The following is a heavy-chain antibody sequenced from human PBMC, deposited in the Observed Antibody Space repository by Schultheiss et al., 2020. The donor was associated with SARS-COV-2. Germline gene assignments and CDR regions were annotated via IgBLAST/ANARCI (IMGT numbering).Heavy chain of an antibody. J-gene: IGHJ3*02. D-gene: IGHD6-13*01. CDR1: GGSVSSGSSY. Sequence: SETLSLTCTVTGGSVSSGSSYWSWIRQPPGKGLEWIGYIYYSGSTYYNPSLKSRVTISVDTSKNQFSLKLSSVTAADTAVYYCATIGYGSSTGLAAFDIWGQGTMVTVSS. V-gene: IGHV4-39*01. CDR3: ATIGYGSSTGLAAFDI. CDR2: IYYSGST.